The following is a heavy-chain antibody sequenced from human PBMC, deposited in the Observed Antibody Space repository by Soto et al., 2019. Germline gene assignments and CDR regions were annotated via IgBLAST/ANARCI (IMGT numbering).Heavy chain of an antibody. J-gene: IGHJ6*02. CDR1: GFTFSSYW. Sequence: LRLSCAASGFTFSSYWMHWVRQAPGKGLVWVSRINSDGSSTSYADSVKGRFTISRDNAKNTLYLQMNSLGAEDTAVYYCARESPTGYYGMDVWGQGTTVTSP. CDR3: ARESPTGYYGMDV. V-gene: IGHV3-74*01. D-gene: IGHD3-9*01. CDR2: INSDGSST.